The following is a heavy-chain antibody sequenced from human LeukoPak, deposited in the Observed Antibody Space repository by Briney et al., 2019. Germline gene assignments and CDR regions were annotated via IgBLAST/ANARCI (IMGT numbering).Heavy chain of an antibody. CDR1: GFTFNSFG. Sequence: QAGGSLRLSCAASGFTFNSFGMHWVRQAPGKGLEWVAVISSDGTNKYYADSVKGRFTISRDNSKNALFLQVNILRTEDTGVYYCAREPASVFDMWGQGTMVTVSS. V-gene: IGHV3-30*03. CDR3: AREPASVFDM. J-gene: IGHJ3*02. CDR2: ISSDGTNK.